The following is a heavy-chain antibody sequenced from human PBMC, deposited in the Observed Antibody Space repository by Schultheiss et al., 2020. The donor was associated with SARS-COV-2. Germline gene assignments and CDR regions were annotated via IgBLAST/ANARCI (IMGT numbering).Heavy chain of an antibody. CDR1: GGSFSGYY. CDR3: ARGSQDIVVVVAAPRYNWFDP. CDR2: INHSGST. V-gene: IGHV4-34*01. D-gene: IGHD2-15*01. Sequence: SQTLSLTCAVYGGSFSGYYWSWIRQPPGKGLEWIGEINHSGSTNYNPSLKSRVTISVDTSKNQFSLKLSSVTAADTAVYYCARGSQDIVVVVAAPRYNWFDPWGQGGLVTVA. J-gene: IGHJ5*02.